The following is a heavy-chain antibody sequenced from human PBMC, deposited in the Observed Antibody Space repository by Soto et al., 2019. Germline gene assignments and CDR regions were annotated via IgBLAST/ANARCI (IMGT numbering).Heavy chain of an antibody. V-gene: IGHV4-59*01. CDR2: IYYLGST. CDR1: GGSMSEYF. Sequence: PSETLSLTRSVSGGSMSEYFWSWMRESPGKGLEWVGYIYYLGSTDYNPSLKSRVTISVATSKRQFSLRLTSVTAAATAVYYCARNAYDGFGRPFQAYWGPGTQVTVS. J-gene: IGHJ4*02. CDR3: ARNAYDGFGRPFQAY. D-gene: IGHD3-10*01.